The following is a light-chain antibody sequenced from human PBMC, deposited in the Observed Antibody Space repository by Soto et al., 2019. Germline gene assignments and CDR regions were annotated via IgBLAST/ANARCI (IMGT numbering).Light chain of an antibody. Sequence: QSAMAQPTSVSGSPGQSITISCTGNHNDIGTYDYVSWYQQHPGRAPRLLIYGVTTRPSGISDRFSASKSGLTASLTISGLQPEEEADYYCSSFNSARIYIFGTWTKVTVL. CDR2: GVT. V-gene: IGLV2-14*03. CDR3: SSFNSARIYI. J-gene: IGLJ1*01. CDR1: HNDIGTYDY.